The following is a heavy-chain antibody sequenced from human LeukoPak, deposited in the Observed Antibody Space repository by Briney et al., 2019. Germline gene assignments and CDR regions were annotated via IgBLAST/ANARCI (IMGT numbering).Heavy chain of an antibody. CDR2: MNQDGSEK. J-gene: IGHJ4*02. V-gene: IGHV3-7*01. CDR1: GFIFSNYW. Sequence: PGGSLRLSCAASGFIFSNYWMSWVRQAPGKGLEWVANMNQDGSEKYYVGSVKGRFTISRDNADNSLYLQMNSLRAEDTAVYYCAKVGVLAGSKYFDYWGQGTLVTVSS. D-gene: IGHD3-10*01. CDR3: AKVGVLAGSKYFDY.